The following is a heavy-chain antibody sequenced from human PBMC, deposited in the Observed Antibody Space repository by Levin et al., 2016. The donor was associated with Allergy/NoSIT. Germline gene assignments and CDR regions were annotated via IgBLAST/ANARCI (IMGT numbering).Heavy chain of an antibody. Sequence: WVRQAPGQGLEWMGWINTNTGNPTYAQGFTGRFVFSLDTSVSTAYLQIGSLKAEDTAVYYCARAGGYCSGGSCWFDWFDPWGQGTLVTVSS. CDR3: ARAGGYCSGGSCWFDWFDP. CDR2: INTNTGNP. J-gene: IGHJ5*02. D-gene: IGHD2-15*01. V-gene: IGHV7-4-1*01.